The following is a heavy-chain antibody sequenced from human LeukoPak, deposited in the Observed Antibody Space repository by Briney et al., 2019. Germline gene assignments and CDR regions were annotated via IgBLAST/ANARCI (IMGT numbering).Heavy chain of an antibody. Sequence: PGRSLRLPCAASGFTISTYWMSWVRQAPGKGLEWVANINQDGSKKYYVDSVKGRFTISRDNVKNSVYLQMNSLRAEDTAVYSCARAVAAADSYWGRGTLVTVSS. CDR3: ARAVAAADSY. CDR2: INQDGSKK. J-gene: IGHJ4*02. D-gene: IGHD6-13*01. V-gene: IGHV3-7*04. CDR1: GFTISTYW.